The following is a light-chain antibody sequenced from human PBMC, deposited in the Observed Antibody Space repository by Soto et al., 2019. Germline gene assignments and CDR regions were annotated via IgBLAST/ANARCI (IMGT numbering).Light chain of an antibody. CDR1: QSVRSN. V-gene: IGKV3-15*01. Sequence: EIVMTQSPATLSVSPGERATLSCRASQSVRSNLARYQQKPGQAPRLLIYGASTRATGIPARFSGSGSGTEFTLTISSLQSEDFAVYYCQQYNNWPPLTFGGGTKVEIK. J-gene: IGKJ4*01. CDR2: GAS. CDR3: QQYNNWPPLT.